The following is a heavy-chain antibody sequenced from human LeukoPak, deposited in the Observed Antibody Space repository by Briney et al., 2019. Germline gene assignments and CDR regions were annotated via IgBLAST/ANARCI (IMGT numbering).Heavy chain of an antibody. CDR3: ARGDIVLMASQFDP. D-gene: IGHD2-8*01. Sequence: SETLSLTCTVSGGSISSYYWSWIRQPPGKGLEWIGYIYYSGSTNYNPSLKSRVTISVDTSKNQFSLRLSSVTAADTAVYYCARGDIVLMASQFDPWGQGTLVTVSS. V-gene: IGHV4-59*08. J-gene: IGHJ5*02. CDR1: GGSISSYY. CDR2: IYYSGST.